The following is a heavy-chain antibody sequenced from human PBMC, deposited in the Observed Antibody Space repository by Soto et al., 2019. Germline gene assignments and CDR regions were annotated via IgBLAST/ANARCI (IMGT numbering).Heavy chain of an antibody. J-gene: IGHJ6*02. CDR1: KFTITSYW. CDR2: INSDGSSI. CDR3: AREVSHGYVLRGMDV. D-gene: IGHD5-18*01. Sequence: EVQLVESGGGLVQPGGSVRLSCAASKFTITSYWMHWVRQAPGKGLVWVSRINSDGSSISYADAVKGRFTISRDNAKKTLYPQMNSLRVEDTAVYYCAREVSHGYVLRGMDVWGQGTTVTVFS. V-gene: IGHV3-74*01.